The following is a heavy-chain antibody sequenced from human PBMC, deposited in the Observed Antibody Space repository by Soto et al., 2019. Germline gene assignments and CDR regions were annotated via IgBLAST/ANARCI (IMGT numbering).Heavy chain of an antibody. CDR3: AGQRGAYCGGDCYLGAFDI. V-gene: IGHV5-51*01. CDR2: IYPGDSDT. Sequence: PGESLKISCKGSGYSFTSYWIGWVRQMPGKGLEWMGIIYPGDSDTRYSQSFQGQVTISADKSISTAYLQWSSLKASDTAMYYCAGQRGAYCGGDCYLGAFDIWGQGTMVTVSS. D-gene: IGHD2-21*02. CDR1: GYSFTSYW. J-gene: IGHJ3*02.